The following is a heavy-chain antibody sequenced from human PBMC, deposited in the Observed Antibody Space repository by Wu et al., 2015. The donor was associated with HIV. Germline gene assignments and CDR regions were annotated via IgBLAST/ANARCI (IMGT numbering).Heavy chain of an antibody. CDR1: GYTFTSYY. D-gene: IGHD4-23*01. J-gene: IGHJ4*02. Sequence: QVQLVQSGSEVKKPGSSVKVSCTASGYTFTSYYMHWVRQAPGQGLEWMGIINPSGGSTSYAQKFQGRVTMTRDTSTSTVYMELSSLRSEDTAVYYCAREYGGNSIDYWGQGTLVTVSS. CDR2: INPSGGST. CDR3: AREYGGNSIDY. V-gene: IGHV1-46*01.